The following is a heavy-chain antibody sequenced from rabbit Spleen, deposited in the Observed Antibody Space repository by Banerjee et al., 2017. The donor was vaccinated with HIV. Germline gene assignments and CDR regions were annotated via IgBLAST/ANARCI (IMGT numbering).Heavy chain of an antibody. CDR1: GFDLRNYHY. CDR3: ARKPEYSGDYHIDL. V-gene: IGHV1S45*01. CDR2: IAAGNTNT. Sequence: QEQLEESGGGLVKPEGSLTLTCTASGFDLRNYHYMCWVRQAPGKGLEWIGCIAAGNTNTWYASWAKGRFTISKTSSTTVTLQMTSLTAADTATYFCARKPEYSGDYHIDLWGPGTLVTVS. J-gene: IGHJ4*01. D-gene: IGHD1-1*01.